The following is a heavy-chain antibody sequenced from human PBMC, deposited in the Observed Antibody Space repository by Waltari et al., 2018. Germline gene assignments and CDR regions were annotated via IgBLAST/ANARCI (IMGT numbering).Heavy chain of an antibody. CDR2: IKSKTDGGTI. J-gene: IGHJ4*02. CDR1: GFTVTTAW. D-gene: IGHD6-19*01. CDR3: TTERDGSHEH. Sequence: EVHLVASGGGLVKPGGSIRLSCAGPGFTVTTAWMTWACQDPGKGLEWVGLIKSKTDGGTIDYAAPVKGRFTISRDDSKNTLYLQMNSLKTEDTALYYCTTERDGSHEHWGQGTLVTVSS. V-gene: IGHV3-15*01.